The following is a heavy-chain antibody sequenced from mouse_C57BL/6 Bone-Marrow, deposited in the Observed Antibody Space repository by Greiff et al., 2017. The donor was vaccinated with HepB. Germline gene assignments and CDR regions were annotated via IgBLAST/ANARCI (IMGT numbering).Heavy chain of an antibody. D-gene: IGHD2-9*01. V-gene: IGHV5-12*01. J-gene: IGHJ4*01. Sequence: EVKLMESGGGLVQPGGSLKLSCAASGFTFSDYYMYWVRQTPEKRLEWVAYISNGGGSTYYPDTVKGRFTISRENAKNTLYLQMSRLKSEDTAMYYCGRHGALLWLSFYAMDYWGQGTSVTVSS. CDR2: ISNGGGST. CDR3: GRHGALLWLSFYAMDY. CDR1: GFTFSDYY.